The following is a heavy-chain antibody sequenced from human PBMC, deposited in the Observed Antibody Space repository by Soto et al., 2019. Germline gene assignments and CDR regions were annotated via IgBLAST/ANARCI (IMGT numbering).Heavy chain of an antibody. Sequence: GGSLILSWAASGFTFSSDSMSWVRQAPGKGLEWVSAISGSGGSTYYADSVKGRFTISRDNSKNTLYLQMNSLRAEDTAVYYCAKEAAAGTPSFDYWGQGTLVTVSS. CDR1: GFTFSSDS. J-gene: IGHJ4*02. D-gene: IGHD6-13*01. V-gene: IGHV3-23*01. CDR2: ISGSGGST. CDR3: AKEAAAGTPSFDY.